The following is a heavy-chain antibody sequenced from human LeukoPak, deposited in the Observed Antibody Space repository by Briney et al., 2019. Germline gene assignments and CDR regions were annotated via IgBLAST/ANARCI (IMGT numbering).Heavy chain of an antibody. D-gene: IGHD3-10*01. Sequence: GGSLRLSCAASGFTFSSYAMSWVRQAPGKGLEWVSSISSSSSYIYYADSVKGRFTISRDNAKNSLYLQMNSLRAEDTAVYYCARQKYYGSGSYSYYWGQGTLVTVSS. J-gene: IGHJ4*02. CDR2: ISSSSSYI. CDR1: GFTFSSYA. CDR3: ARQKYYGSGSYSYY. V-gene: IGHV3-21*01.